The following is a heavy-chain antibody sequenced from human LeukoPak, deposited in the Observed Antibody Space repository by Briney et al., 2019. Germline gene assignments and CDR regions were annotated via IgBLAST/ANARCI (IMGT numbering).Heavy chain of an antibody. J-gene: IGHJ2*01. V-gene: IGHV4-59*13. D-gene: IGHD6-19*01. CDR3: ASLSGSSGWYGQWGDRYFDL. CDR2: FYYSGST. Sequence: SEPLSLPCSVSVGSISSYYWSGLPRPPGKAVEGIGYFYYSGSTNYNPSLKSRVTISVDTSKDQSSLKLSFLTAADTAVYYCASLSGSSGWYGQWGDRYFDLWGRGTLVTASS. CDR1: VGSISSYY.